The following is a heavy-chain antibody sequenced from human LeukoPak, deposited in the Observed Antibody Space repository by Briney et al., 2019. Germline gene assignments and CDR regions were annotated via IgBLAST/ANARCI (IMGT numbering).Heavy chain of an antibody. J-gene: IGHJ4*02. V-gene: IGHV1-18*01. CDR3: ARGDLSSGWYYFDY. CDR1: GYTFTSYG. D-gene: IGHD6-19*01. Sequence: ASVKVSCKASGYTFTSYGISWVRQAPGQGLEWMGWISAYNGNTNYAQKLQGRVTMTTETSTSTAYMELRSLRSDDTAVYYCARGDLSSGWYYFDYWGQGTLVTVSS. CDR2: ISAYNGNT.